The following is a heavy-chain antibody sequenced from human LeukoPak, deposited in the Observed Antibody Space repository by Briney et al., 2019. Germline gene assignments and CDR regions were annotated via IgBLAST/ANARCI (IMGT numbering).Heavy chain of an antibody. CDR3: ARVPTGRWYSSRWYYYYYYGMDV. D-gene: IGHD6-13*01. CDR2: MNPNSGNT. J-gene: IGHJ6*02. CDR1: GYTFTSYD. Sequence: ASVKVSCKASGYTFTSYDINWVRQATGQGLEWMGWMNPNSGNTGYAQKFQGRVTMTRNTSISTAYMELSSLRSEDTAVYYCARVPTGRWYSSRWYYYYYYGMDVWGQGTTVTVSS. V-gene: IGHV1-8*01.